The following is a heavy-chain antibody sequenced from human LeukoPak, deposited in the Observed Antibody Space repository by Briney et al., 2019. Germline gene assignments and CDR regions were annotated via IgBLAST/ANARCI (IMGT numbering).Heavy chain of an antibody. CDR1: GGSISSYY. D-gene: IGHD6-13*01. CDR3: ARVPYGLSSSWSLGYYFDY. CDR2: IYTSGST. J-gene: IGHJ4*02. Sequence: PSETLSLTCTVSGGSISSYYWSWIRQPAGKGLEWIGRIYTSGSTNYNPSLKSRVTMSVDTSKNQFSLKLSSVTAADTAVYYCARVPYGLSSSWSLGYYFDYWGQGTLVTVSS. V-gene: IGHV4-4*07.